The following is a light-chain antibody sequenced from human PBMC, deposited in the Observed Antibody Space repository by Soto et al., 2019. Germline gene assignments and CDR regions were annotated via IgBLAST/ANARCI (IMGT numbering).Light chain of an antibody. CDR3: QQYNNYPRT. CDR1: QSISHW. CDR2: DAS. J-gene: IGKJ1*01. V-gene: IGKV1-5*01. Sequence: DIQMTQSPSTLSASIGDRVTITCRASQSISHWWAWYQQKPGKAPKLLIYDASNLESGVPSRFSGSGSGTEFTLTISSLQPDDFASYYCQQYNNYPRTFGQGTKVDFK.